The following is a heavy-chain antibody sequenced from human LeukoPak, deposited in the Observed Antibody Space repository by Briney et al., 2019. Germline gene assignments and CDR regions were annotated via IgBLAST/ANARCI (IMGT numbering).Heavy chain of an antibody. J-gene: IGHJ4*02. CDR2: ISGSGGNT. D-gene: IGHD3-22*01. CDR3: ARRSYDSSGFDY. CDR1: GFTFSSYA. V-gene: IGHV3-23*01. Sequence: PGRSLRLSCAASGFTFSSYAMSWVRQAPGKGLEWVSAISGSGGNTYYADSVKGRFTFSRDNSKNTLYLQMNSLRAEDTAIYYCARRSYDSSGFDYWGQGTLVTVSS.